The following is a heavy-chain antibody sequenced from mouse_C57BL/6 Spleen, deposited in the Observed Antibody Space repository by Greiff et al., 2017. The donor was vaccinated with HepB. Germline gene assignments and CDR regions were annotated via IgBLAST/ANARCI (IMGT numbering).Heavy chain of an antibody. Sequence: QVQLQQPGAELVKPGASVKMSCKASGYTFTSYWITWVKQRPGQGLEWIGDIYPGSGSTNYNEKFKSKATLTVDTSSSTAYMQPSSLTSEDSAVYYCARSSIYYGNYLAYWGQGTLVTVSA. J-gene: IGHJ3*01. CDR1: GYTFTSYW. CDR2: IYPGSGST. D-gene: IGHD2-1*01. V-gene: IGHV1-55*01. CDR3: ARSSIYYGNYLAY.